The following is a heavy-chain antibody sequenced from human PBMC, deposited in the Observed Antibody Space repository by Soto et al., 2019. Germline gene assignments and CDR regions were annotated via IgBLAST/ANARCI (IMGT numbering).Heavy chain of an antibody. CDR1: GDSVSSDSAA. V-gene: IGHV6-1*01. CDR2: TYYRSKWYN. D-gene: IGHD2-15*01. CDR3: ARGAYCSGGSCYWWLDP. J-gene: IGHJ5*02. Sequence: SQTLSLTCAISGDSVSSDSAAWNWIRQSPSRGLEWLGRTYYRSKWYNDHAVSVKSRITINPDTSKNQFSLQLNSVTPEDTAVYYFARGAYCSGGSCYWWLDPWGQGTLVTVSS.